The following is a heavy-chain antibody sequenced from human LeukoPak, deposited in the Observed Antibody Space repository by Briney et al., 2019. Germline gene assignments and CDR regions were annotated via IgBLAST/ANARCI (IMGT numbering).Heavy chain of an antibody. CDR2: ISGSGGST. Sequence: GGSLRLSCAASGFTFSSYAMSWVRQAPGKGLEWVSAISGSGGSTYYADSVKGQFTISRDNSKNTLYLQMNSLRAEDTAVYYCAKDPVAAAGHNWFDLWGQGTLVTVSS. V-gene: IGHV3-23*01. CDR1: GFTFSSYA. CDR3: AKDPVAAAGHNWFDL. J-gene: IGHJ5*02. D-gene: IGHD6-13*01.